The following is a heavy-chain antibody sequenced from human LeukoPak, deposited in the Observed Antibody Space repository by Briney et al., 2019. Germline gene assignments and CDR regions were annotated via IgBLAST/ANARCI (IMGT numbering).Heavy chain of an antibody. CDR3: AKGDTS. D-gene: IGHD2-21*02. CDR2: IQNDRSNK. CDR1: GFNFSNYD. Sequence: PGGSLRLSCATSGFNFSNYDMHWVRQAPGKGLEWVAFIQNDRSNKYYADSVKGRFTISRDNSENTLYLQMNSLRAEDTAVYYCAKGDTSWGQGTLVTVSS. V-gene: IGHV3-30*02. J-gene: IGHJ5*02.